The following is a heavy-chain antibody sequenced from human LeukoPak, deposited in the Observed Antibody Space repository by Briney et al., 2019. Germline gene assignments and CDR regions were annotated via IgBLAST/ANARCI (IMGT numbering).Heavy chain of an antibody. CDR3: ARHVVTALDNWFDP. CDR1: GGSITNYY. V-gene: IGHV4-59*08. J-gene: IGHJ5*02. D-gene: IGHD5-18*01. CDR2: IYHSGGT. Sequence: PSETLSLTCTVSGGSITNYYWSWIRQPPGKGLEWIGYIYHSGGTSFNPSLKSRITMSLDTPKNQFSLKLSSVTAADTAMYYCARHVVTALDNWFDPWGQGTLVTVSS.